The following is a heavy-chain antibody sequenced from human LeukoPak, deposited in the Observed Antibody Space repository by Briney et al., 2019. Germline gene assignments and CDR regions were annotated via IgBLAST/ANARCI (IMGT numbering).Heavy chain of an antibody. CDR3: ASLYGSGPNWFDP. V-gene: IGHV3-30*04. CDR2: ISYDGSKK. CDR1: GFTFSRHP. Sequence: GGSLRLSCVASGFTFSRHPMHWVRQAPGKGLEWVAVISYDGSKKDYADSVKGRFTISRDNSKNTLHLQMNSLRAEDTAVYYCASLYGSGPNWFDPWGQGTLVTVSS. D-gene: IGHD3-10*01. J-gene: IGHJ5*02.